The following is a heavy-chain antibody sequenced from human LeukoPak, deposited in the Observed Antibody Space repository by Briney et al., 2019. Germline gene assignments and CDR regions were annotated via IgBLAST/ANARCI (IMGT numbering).Heavy chain of an antibody. D-gene: IGHD2-15*01. CDR1: GGSIGSYY. J-gene: IGHJ3*02. CDR2: IYYSGST. Sequence: SETLSLTCTVSGGSIGSYYWSWIRQPPGKGLEWIGYIYYSGSTNYNPSLKSRVTISVDTSKNQFSLKLSSVAAADTAVYYCARHMVVVIADAFDIWGQGTMVTVSS. V-gene: IGHV4-59*08. CDR3: ARHMVVVIADAFDI.